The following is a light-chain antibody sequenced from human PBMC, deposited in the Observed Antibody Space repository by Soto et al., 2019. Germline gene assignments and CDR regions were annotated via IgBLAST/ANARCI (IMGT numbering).Light chain of an antibody. CDR1: GFNIGSNS. J-gene: IGLJ1*01. V-gene: IGLV1-44*01. CDR3: ATWDDNLNAYV. Sequence: QSVLTQPPSASGTPGQRVTISCSGSGFNIGSNSVNWYQQLPGRAPKLLIYTNNQRRSGVPDRFSGSKSGTSASLVIGGLQSEDEAHYYCATWDDNLNAYVFGTGTKVTVL. CDR2: TNN.